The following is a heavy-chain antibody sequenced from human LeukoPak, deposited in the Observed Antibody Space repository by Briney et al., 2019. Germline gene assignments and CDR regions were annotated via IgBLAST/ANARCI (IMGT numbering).Heavy chain of an antibody. CDR1: GLTFSSYW. CDR3: ADGDFDY. Sequence: GGSLRLSCAASGLTFSSYWMHWVRQTPGTGLEWVSVISYDANTRHYADSVKGRFTISRDNSKSTLYLQMNSLRPEDTAVYYCADGDFDYWGQGTLVTVSS. V-gene: IGHV3-30*03. J-gene: IGHJ4*02. CDR2: ISYDANTR. D-gene: IGHD3-10*01.